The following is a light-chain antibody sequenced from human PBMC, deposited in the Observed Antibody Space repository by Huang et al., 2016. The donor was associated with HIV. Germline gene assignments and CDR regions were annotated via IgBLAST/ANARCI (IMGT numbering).Light chain of an antibody. CDR1: QSVCTY. CDR2: SAS. J-gene: IGKJ5*01. CDR3: QQSYGALSS. Sequence: IQMTQSPTSLSASVGDSVFISCRTSQSVCTYLNWYQQKPGKAPKLLISSASTLHSGVPSSFSGGGSGTVFTLTIRGLQLDDFATYFCQQSYGALSSFGPGTRL. V-gene: IGKV1-39*01.